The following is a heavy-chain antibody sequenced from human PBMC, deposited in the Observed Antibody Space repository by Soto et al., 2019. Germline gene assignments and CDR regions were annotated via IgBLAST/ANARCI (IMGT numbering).Heavy chain of an antibody. V-gene: IGHV1-69*13. D-gene: IGHD6-13*01. J-gene: IGHJ5*02. CDR3: ARDTSKAAGDNWFDP. Sequence: VKVSCKASGGTFSSYAISWVRQAPGQGLEWMGGIIPIFGTANYAQKFQGRVTITADESTSTAYMELSSLRSEDTAVYYCARDTSKAAGDNWFDPWGQGTLVTVSS. CDR2: IIPIFGTA. CDR1: GGTFSSYA.